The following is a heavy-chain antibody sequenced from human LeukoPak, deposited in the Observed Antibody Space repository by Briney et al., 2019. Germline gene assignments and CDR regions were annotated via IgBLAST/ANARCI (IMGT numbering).Heavy chain of an antibody. J-gene: IGHJ5*02. CDR3: ARDRKSFIAAAATDWFDP. D-gene: IGHD6-13*01. CDR1: GYTFTSYY. V-gene: IGHV1-46*01. Sequence: GASVKVSCEASGYTFTSYYMHWVRQAPGQGLEWMGIINPSGGSTSYAQKFQGRVTMTRDTSTSTVYMELSSLRSEDTAVYYCARDRKSFIAAAATDWFDPWGQGTLVTVSS. CDR2: INPSGGST.